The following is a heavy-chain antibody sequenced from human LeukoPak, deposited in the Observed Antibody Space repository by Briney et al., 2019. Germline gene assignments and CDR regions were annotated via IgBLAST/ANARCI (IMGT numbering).Heavy chain of an antibody. Sequence: SETLSLTCAVSGGSISSYYWSWIRQPPGKGLEWIGYIYYSGSTNYNPSLKSRVTISVDTSKNQFSLKLSSVTAADTAVYYCARDLYYYDSSGYGWFDPWGQGTLVTVSS. J-gene: IGHJ5*02. CDR3: ARDLYYYDSSGYGWFDP. CDR1: GGSISSYY. D-gene: IGHD3-22*01. V-gene: IGHV4-59*01. CDR2: IYYSGST.